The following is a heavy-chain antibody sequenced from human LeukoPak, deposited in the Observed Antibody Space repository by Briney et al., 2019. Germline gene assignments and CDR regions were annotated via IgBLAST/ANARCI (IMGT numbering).Heavy chain of an antibody. Sequence: SVKVSCKASGGTFSSYTISWVRQAPGQGLEWMGRIIPILGIANYAQKFQGRATITADKSTSTAYMELSSLRSEDTAVYYCAISSGWYEPFDYWGQGTLVTVSS. CDR3: AISSGWYEPFDY. V-gene: IGHV1-69*02. CDR2: IIPILGIA. D-gene: IGHD6-19*01. J-gene: IGHJ4*02. CDR1: GGTFSSYT.